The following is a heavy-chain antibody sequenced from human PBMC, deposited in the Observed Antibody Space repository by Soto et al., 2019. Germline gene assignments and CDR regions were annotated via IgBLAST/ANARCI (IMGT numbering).Heavy chain of an antibody. CDR1: GFTVSSNY. V-gene: IGHV3-53*04. Sequence: EVQLVESGGGLVQPGGSLRLSCAASGFTVSSNYMSWVRQAPGKGLEWVSVIYSGGSTYYADSVKGRFTISRHNSKNTLYLQMNSLRAEDTAVYYCATSGYCSSTSCPRPAFDIWGQGTMVTVSS. CDR2: IYSGGST. D-gene: IGHD2-2*01. J-gene: IGHJ3*02. CDR3: ATSGYCSSTSCPRPAFDI.